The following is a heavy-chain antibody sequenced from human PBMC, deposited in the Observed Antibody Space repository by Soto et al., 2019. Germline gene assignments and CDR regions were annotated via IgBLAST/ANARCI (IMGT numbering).Heavy chain of an antibody. V-gene: IGHV1-2*02. D-gene: IGHD1-7*01. J-gene: IGHJ6*02. CDR3: AREAGTTGNYYYGMDV. CDR1: GYTFIGHY. Sequence: QVQLVQSGAEVKKPGASVMVSCKASGYTFIGHYLHWVRQAPGQGLEWLGWTNPSSGATNFAQKFQGRVTMTRDTSISTAYLELSRLRSDDTAVYYCAREAGTTGNYYYGMDVWGQGTTVTVSS. CDR2: TNPSSGAT.